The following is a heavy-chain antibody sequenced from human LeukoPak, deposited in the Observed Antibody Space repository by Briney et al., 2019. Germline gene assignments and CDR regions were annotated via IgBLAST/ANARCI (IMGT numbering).Heavy chain of an antibody. V-gene: IGHV3-15*01. CDR3: TTDLGITMIRGVIVY. D-gene: IGHD3-10*01. Sequence: GGSLRLSCAASGFTFTNAWMSWVRQAPGKGLEWVGRIKSKAEGETKDYAAPVKGRFTLSRDDSKATLYLQMHSLQAEDTAVYYCTTDLGITMIRGVIVYWGQGALVTVSS. J-gene: IGHJ4*02. CDR1: GFTFTNAW. CDR2: IKSKAEGETK.